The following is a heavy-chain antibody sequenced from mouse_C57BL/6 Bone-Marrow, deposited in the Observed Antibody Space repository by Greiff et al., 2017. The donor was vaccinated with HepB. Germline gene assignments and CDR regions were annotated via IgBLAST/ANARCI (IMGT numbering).Heavy chain of an antibody. Sequence: QVQLKQSGTELVKPGASVKLSCKASGYTFTSYWMHWVKQRPGQGLEWIGNINPSNGGTNYNEKFKSKATLTVDKSSSTAYMQLSSLTSEDSAVYYCARERVITTVAGDYWGQGTTLTVSS. J-gene: IGHJ2*01. V-gene: IGHV1-53*01. CDR2: INPSNGGT. D-gene: IGHD1-1*01. CDR1: GYTFTSYW. CDR3: ARERVITTVAGDY.